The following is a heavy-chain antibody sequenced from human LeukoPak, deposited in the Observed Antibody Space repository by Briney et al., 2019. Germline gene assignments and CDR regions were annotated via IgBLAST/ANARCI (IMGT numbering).Heavy chain of an antibody. V-gene: IGHV3-48*03. D-gene: IGHD2-15*01. CDR3: ASQGGEYCSGGSCYLFDY. CDR1: GFTFSSYE. J-gene: IGHJ4*02. Sequence: QPGGSLRLSCAASGFTFSSYEMNWVRQAPGKGREWVSYISSSGSTIYYADSVKGRFTISRDNAKNSLYLQMNSLRAEDTAVYYCASQGGEYCSGGSCYLFDYWGQGTLVTVSS. CDR2: ISSSGSTI.